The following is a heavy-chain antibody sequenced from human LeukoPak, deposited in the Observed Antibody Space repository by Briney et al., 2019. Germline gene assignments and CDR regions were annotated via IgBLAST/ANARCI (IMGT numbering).Heavy chain of an antibody. CDR1: GFTPSAFW. CDR2: IKKDGSEK. Sequence: GGSLTLSCVASGFTPSAFWMSWVRRPPGKGLDWEANIKKDGSEKEYVDSVKGRFSIFRDNAKNSVYLQMNSLRAEDTAVYYCATFAVVVPCGLLLWGKGTTVIVSS. D-gene: IGHD3-3*01. J-gene: IGHJ6*04. V-gene: IGHV3-7*01. CDR3: ATFAVVVPCGLLL.